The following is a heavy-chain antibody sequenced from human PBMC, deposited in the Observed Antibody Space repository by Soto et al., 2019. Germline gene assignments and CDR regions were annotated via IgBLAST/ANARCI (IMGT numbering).Heavy chain of an antibody. CDR2: ISYDGSNK. V-gene: IGHV3-30*03. J-gene: IGHJ4*02. D-gene: IGHD3-16*02. CDR1: GFTFSSYG. Sequence: PGGSLRLSCAASGFTFSSYGMHWVRQAPGKGLEYVVAISYDGSNKYYADSVKGRFTISRDNSKNTLYLQMGSLRAEDMAVYYCARGYDYIWGSYRYNYFDYWGQGTLVTVSS. CDR3: ARGYDYIWGSYRYNYFDY.